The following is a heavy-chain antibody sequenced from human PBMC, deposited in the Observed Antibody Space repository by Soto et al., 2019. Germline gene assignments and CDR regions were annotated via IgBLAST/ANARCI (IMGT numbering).Heavy chain of an antibody. J-gene: IGHJ4*02. CDR1: GGSISSYY. D-gene: IGHD2-15*01. Sequence: PSETLSLTCTVSGGSISSYYWSWIRQPPGKGLEWIGYIDYSGSTKNNPSLKSRVTISVDTSKNQFYLKLRSVTAADTAVYYCARHTPAISISDHWGQGTLVTVSS. CDR2: IDYSGST. V-gene: IGHV4-59*01. CDR3: ARHTPAISISDH.